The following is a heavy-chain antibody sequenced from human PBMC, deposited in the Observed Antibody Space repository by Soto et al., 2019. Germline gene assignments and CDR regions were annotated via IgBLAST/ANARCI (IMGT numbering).Heavy chain of an antibody. J-gene: IGHJ5*02. CDR3: ASDLWSWKYYDFWSGYLVWFDP. Sequence: EVQLVESGGGLVQPGGSLRLSCAASGFTFSSYSMNWVRQAPGKGLEWVSYISSSRSTIYYEDSVKGRFTISRDNGKNYIYLQINRRRAKDMAVYFCASDLWSWKYYDFWSGYLVWFDPWGQGTLVTASS. V-gene: IGHV3-48*01. CDR2: ISSSRSTI. D-gene: IGHD3-3*01. CDR1: GFTFSSYS.